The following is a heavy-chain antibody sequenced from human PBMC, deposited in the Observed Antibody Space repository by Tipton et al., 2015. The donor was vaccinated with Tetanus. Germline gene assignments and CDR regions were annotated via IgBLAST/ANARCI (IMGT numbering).Heavy chain of an antibody. J-gene: IGHJ4*02. Sequence: GLVKPSQTLSLTCTVSGGSISSGGYYWRWIRQHPGKGLEWIGDIYYSGSTYYNPSLKSRVTISVDTSKNQFSLKLNSGTAADTAVYYCARDQARGARGWNYCDYWGQGTLVTVSS. CDR3: ARDQARGARGWNYCDY. V-gene: IGHV4-31*03. CDR2: IYYSGST. CDR1: GGSISSGGYY. D-gene: IGHD1-26*01.